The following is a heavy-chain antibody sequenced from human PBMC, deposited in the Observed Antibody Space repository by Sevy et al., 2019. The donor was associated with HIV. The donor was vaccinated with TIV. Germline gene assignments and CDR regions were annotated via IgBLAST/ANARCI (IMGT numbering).Heavy chain of an antibody. Sequence: GGSLRLSCAASGFSFRNYWMHWVRQAPGKGLVWVSRISFDGSTTTYADSVKGRFTISRDNAKNTLYLQMNSLRAEDTAVYYCAREVGGGHDYWDQGTLVTVSS. V-gene: IGHV3-74*01. CDR3: AREVGGGHDY. J-gene: IGHJ4*02. D-gene: IGHD1-26*01. CDR1: GFSFRNYW. CDR2: ISFDGSTT.